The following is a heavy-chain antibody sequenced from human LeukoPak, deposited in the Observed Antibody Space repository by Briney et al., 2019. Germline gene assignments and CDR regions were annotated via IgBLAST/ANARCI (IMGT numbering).Heavy chain of an antibody. Sequence: PSETLSLTCSVSGDSMSGYYWSWIRQPPGKGLEWIGYIYYSGATRYNPSLMSRVTISADTSKNHFSLKLFSVTAADTAVYYCAXHDXYXXFXXGXDPWGQXFXVTVTS. D-gene: IGHD3-10*01. J-gene: IGHJ5*02. CDR2: IYYSGAT. CDR1: GDSMSGYY. V-gene: IGHV4-59*08. CDR3: AXHDXYXXFXXGXDP.